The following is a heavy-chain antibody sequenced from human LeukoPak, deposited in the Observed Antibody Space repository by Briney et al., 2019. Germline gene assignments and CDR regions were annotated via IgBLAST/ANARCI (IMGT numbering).Heavy chain of an antibody. V-gene: IGHV3-30-3*01. D-gene: IGHD3-3*01. J-gene: IGHJ4*02. CDR3: ATFGVIVRNDYIDY. CDR1: GFTFSSYA. Sequence: GGSLRLSCAASGFTFSSYAMHWVRQAPGKGLEWVAVISYDGSNKYYADSVKGRFTISRDNSKSTLYLQMSSLRAEDTAVYYCATFGVIVRNDYIDYWGQGALVAVSS. CDR2: ISYDGSNK.